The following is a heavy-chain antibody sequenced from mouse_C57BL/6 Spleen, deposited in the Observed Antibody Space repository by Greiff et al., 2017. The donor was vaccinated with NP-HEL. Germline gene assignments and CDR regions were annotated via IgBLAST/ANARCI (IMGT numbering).Heavy chain of an antibody. Sequence: QVQLKQPGAELVRPGSSVKLSCKASGYTFTSYWMHWVKQRPIQGLEWIGNIDPSDSETHYNQKFKDKATLTVDKSSSTAYMQLSSLTSEDSAVYYCARWGITTVVAPYYAMDYWGQGTSVTVSS. J-gene: IGHJ4*01. D-gene: IGHD1-1*01. CDR2: IDPSDSET. CDR1: GYTFTSYW. V-gene: IGHV1-52*01. CDR3: ARWGITTVVAPYYAMDY.